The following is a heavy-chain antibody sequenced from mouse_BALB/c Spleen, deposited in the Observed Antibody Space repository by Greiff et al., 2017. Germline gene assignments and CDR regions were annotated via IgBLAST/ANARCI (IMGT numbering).Heavy chain of an antibody. CDR2: IWRGGST. Sequence: QVQLKESGPSLVQPSQSLSITCTVSGFSLTSYGVHWVRQSPGKGLEWLGVIWRGGSTDYNAAFMSRLSITKDNSKSQVFFKMNSLQADDTAIYYCAKTSAPTGAMDDWGQGTSVTVSS. D-gene: IGHD3-1*01. J-gene: IGHJ4*01. CDR1: GFSLTSYG. CDR3: AKTSAPTGAMDD. V-gene: IGHV2-5-1*01.